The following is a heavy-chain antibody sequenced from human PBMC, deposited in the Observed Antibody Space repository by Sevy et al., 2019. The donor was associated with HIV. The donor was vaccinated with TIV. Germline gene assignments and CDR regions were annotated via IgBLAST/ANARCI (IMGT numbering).Heavy chain of an antibody. CDR3: AKSSLPHGDYHFDF. Sequence: GGSLRLSCEASGFTFNSHAMTWVRQAPGKGLEWVSAISGSGDSKYYAGSVKGRVTISRDNSKNIMYLQMTSLGADDTAVYYCAKSSLPHGDYHFDFWGQGTVVTVSS. J-gene: IGHJ4*02. CDR2: ISGSGDSK. V-gene: IGHV3-23*01. D-gene: IGHD2-21*01. CDR1: GFTFNSHA.